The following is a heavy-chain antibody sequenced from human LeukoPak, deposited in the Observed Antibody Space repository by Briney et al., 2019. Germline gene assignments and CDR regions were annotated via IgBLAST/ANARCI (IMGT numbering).Heavy chain of an antibody. CDR3: ARGGAAMATPYYYYYMDV. Sequence: PSETLSLTCAVYGGSFSGYYWSWIRQPPGKGLEWIGEINHSGSTNYNPSLKSRVTISVDTSKNQFSLKLSSVTAADTAVYYCARGGAAMATPYYYYYMDVWGKGTTVTVPS. D-gene: IGHD5-18*01. CDR1: GGSFSGYY. CDR2: INHSGST. J-gene: IGHJ6*03. V-gene: IGHV4-34*01.